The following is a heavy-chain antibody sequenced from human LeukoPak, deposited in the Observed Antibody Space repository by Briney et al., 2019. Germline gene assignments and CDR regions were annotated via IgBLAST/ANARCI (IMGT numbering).Heavy chain of an antibody. CDR1: GGSISSSSYY. D-gene: IGHD6-13*01. V-gene: IGHV4-39*01. J-gene: IGHJ4*02. CDR2: IYYSGST. CDR3: ASNWGSSWRDFFDY. Sequence: SETLSLTCTVSGGSISSSSYYWGWIRQPPGKGLEWIGSIYYSGSTYYNPSLKSRVTISVDTSKNQFSLKLSSVTAADTAVYYCASNWGSSWRDFFDYWGQGTLVTVSS.